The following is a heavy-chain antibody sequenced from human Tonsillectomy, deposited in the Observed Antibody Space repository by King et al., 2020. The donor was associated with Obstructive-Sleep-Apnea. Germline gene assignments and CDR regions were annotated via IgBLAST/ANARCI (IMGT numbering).Heavy chain of an antibody. J-gene: IGHJ4*02. Sequence: VQLQESGPGLVKPSQTLSLTCTVSGGSISSGDYYWSWIRQPPRKGLEWSGYIYYSGSTYYNPSLKGRVTISVDTSKNKFSLKLSSVTAADTAVYYCARVGYGDYGGYYFDYWGQGTLVTVSS. CDR3: ARVGYGDYGGYYFDY. D-gene: IGHD4-17*01. CDR2: IYYSGST. V-gene: IGHV4-30-4*01. CDR1: GGSISSGDYY.